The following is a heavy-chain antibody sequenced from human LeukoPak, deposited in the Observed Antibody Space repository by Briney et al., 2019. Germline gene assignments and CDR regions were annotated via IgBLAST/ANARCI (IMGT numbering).Heavy chain of an antibody. D-gene: IGHD1-14*01. Sequence: SETLSLICIVSGGSISNYFWTWIRQPAGKGLEWIGRIHASGTTNYNPSLKSRVTLSLDTSKNQSSLNLSSVTAADTAVYYCAREDANTTTGRALDYWGQGALVTVSS. CDR1: GGSISNYF. CDR2: IHASGTT. CDR3: AREDANTTTGRALDY. V-gene: IGHV4-4*07. J-gene: IGHJ4*02.